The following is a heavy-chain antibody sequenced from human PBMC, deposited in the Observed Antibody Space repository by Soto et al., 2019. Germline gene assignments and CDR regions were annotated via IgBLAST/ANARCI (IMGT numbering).Heavy chain of an antibody. CDR1: GFSFSTSGMA. Sequence: QITLKESGPTLVKPTQTLTLTCTLSGFSFSTSGMAVGWIRQPPGKAPECLALIFWDGDKRYSPSLKTRLTLTKDTSENQVVLTMTNMDPVDSCTYYCAFRRNLVPTGGDFDIWGRGTEVTVSS. D-gene: IGHD2-15*01. CDR2: IFWDGDK. V-gene: IGHV2-5*02. CDR3: AFRRNLVPTGGDFDI. J-gene: IGHJ3*02.